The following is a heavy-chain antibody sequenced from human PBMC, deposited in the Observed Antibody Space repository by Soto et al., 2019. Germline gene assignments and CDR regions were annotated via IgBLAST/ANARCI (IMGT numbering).Heavy chain of an antibody. V-gene: IGHV1-46*03. CDR1: GYTFTSYY. J-gene: IGHJ6*03. CDR3: ARDYIQTVIVYYYYYMDV. D-gene: IGHD3-22*01. Sequence: ASVKVSCKASGYTFTSYYMHWVRQAPGQGLEWMGIINPSGGSTSYAQKFQGRVTMTRDTSTSTVYMELSSLRSEDTAVYYCARDYIQTVIVYYYYYMDVWGKGTTVTVSS. CDR2: INPSGGST.